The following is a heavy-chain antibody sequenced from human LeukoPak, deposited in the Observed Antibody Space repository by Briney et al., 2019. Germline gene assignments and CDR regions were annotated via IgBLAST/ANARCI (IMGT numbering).Heavy chain of an antibody. V-gene: IGHV4-59*08. J-gene: IGHJ4*02. Sequence: SETLSLTCTVSGGSISSYYWSWIRQPPGKGLEWIGYIYYSGSTNYNPSLKSRVTISVDTSKNQFSLRLSSVTAADTAVYYCARQSYSYGYFPYWGQGTLVTVSS. D-gene: IGHD5-18*01. CDR2: IYYSGST. CDR1: GGSISSYY. CDR3: ARQSYSYGYFPY.